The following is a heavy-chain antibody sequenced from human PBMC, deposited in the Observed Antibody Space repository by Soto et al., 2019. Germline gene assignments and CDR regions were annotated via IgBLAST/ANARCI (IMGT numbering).Heavy chain of an antibody. V-gene: IGHV1-2*07. CDR3: ARDRVYTGRSDADH. D-gene: IGHD2-8*02. J-gene: IGHJ4*02. Sequence: ASVKVSCKVSGYTLTELSMHWVRQAPWQGLEWMGWINTGSGYTNYAHDRVTMTKDASTYTAYLEVTSLRSDDTAIYYCARDRVYTGRSDADHWGQGTLVTASS. CDR1: GYTLTELS. CDR2: INTGSGYT.